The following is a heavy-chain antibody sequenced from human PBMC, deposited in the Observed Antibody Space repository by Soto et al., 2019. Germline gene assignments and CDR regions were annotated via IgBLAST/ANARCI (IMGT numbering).Heavy chain of an antibody. D-gene: IGHD2-15*01. CDR3: TTGSVECV. CDR2: IKTNTEGGTT. J-gene: IGHJ6*02. Sequence: EVQLVESGGGFIYPGGSLRLSCAASGLTISNAWMNWVRQAPGKGLEWVGRIKTNTEGGTTDYAAAVKGRLTVSRDDSKNTLYLQMNSLKTEDTAVYYCTTGSVECVWGQGTTVTVSS. CDR1: GLTISNAW. V-gene: IGHV3-15*07.